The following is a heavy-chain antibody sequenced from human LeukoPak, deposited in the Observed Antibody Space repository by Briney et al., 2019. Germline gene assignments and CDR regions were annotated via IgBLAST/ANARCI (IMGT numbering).Heavy chain of an antibody. CDR2: IYSGGGT. CDR1: GFTVSSNY. Sequence: GGSLRLSCAASGFTVSSNYMSWVRQAPGKGLEWVSVIYSGGGTYYADSVKGRFTISRDNSKNTLYLQMNSLRAEDTAVYYCARRAYDILTGREDWGQGTLVTVSS. D-gene: IGHD3-9*01. V-gene: IGHV3-53*01. CDR3: ARRAYDILTGRED. J-gene: IGHJ4*02.